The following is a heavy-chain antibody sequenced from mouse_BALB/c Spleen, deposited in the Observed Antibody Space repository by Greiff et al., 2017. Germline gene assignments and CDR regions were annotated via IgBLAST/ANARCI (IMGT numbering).Heavy chain of an antibody. Sequence: EVKLMESGGGLVQPGGSRKLSCAASGFTFSSFGMHWVRQAPEKGLEWVAYISSGSSTIYYADTVKGRFTISRDNPKNTLFLQMTSLRSEDTAMYYCAREGYYGSSLDYWGQGTTLTVSS. V-gene: IGHV5-17*02. D-gene: IGHD1-1*01. CDR3: AREGYYGSSLDY. CDR2: ISSGSSTI. CDR1: GFTFSSFG. J-gene: IGHJ2*01.